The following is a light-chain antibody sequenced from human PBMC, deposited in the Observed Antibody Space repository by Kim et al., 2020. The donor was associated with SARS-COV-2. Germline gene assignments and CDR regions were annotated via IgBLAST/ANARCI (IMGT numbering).Light chain of an antibody. Sequence: ASVGDRLTITCRASQSITPYLNWYQKKPGHAPKLLVYAAINLQSGVPSRFSGSVSGTGFTLTISSLQPEDFGTYYCQQTYGPPFTFGPGTKVDIK. CDR2: AAI. CDR1: QSITPY. J-gene: IGKJ3*01. CDR3: QQTYGPPFT. V-gene: IGKV1-39*01.